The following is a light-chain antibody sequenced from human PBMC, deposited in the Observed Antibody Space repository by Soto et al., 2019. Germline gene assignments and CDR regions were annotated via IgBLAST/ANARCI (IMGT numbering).Light chain of an antibody. CDR1: QSVGNS. CDR3: QQRSNWPPLT. J-gene: IGKJ4*01. Sequence: EIVLTQSPATLSLSPGERATLSCRASQSVGNSLAWYQQKPGQAPRLLLYDTSNRATGTPARFSGSGSGTDFTLTINSLEPEDFAVYYCQQRSNWPPLTFGGGNKVEIK. CDR2: DTS. V-gene: IGKV3-11*01.